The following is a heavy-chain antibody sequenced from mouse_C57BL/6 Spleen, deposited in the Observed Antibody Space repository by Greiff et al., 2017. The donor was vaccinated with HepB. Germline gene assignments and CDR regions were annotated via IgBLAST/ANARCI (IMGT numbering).Heavy chain of an antibody. CDR3: ARGLSLFAY. D-gene: IGHD3-1*01. J-gene: IGHJ3*01. Sequence: EVKLEESGGGLVKPGGSLKLSCAASGFTFSDYGMHWVRQAPEKGLEWVAYISSGSSTIYYADTVKGRFTISRDNAKNTLFLQMTSLRSEDTAMYYCARGLSLFAYWGQGTLVTVSA. CDR1: GFTFSDYG. CDR2: ISSGSSTI. V-gene: IGHV5-17*01.